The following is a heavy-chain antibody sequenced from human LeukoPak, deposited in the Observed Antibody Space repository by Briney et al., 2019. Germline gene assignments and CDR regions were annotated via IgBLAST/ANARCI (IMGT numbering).Heavy chain of an antibody. J-gene: IGHJ5*01. CDR3: ARGLSASYDFNWFDS. CDR1: GGSISGYY. V-gene: IGHV4-4*07. D-gene: IGHD2/OR15-2a*01. CDR2: INTSGTT. Sequence: MPSETLSLTCTVSGGSISGYYWSWIRRPAGKGPEWMGRINTSGTTRYDPSLKSRVTMSVDTSKNQFSLKLTSVTVADTAVYYCARGLSASYDFNWFDSWGQGTLVTVSS.